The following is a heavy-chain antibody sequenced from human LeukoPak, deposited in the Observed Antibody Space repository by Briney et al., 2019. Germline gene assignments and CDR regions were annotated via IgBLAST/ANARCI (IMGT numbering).Heavy chain of an antibody. CDR1: GDTFSNYA. CDR2: IIPIFGTA. D-gene: IGHD6-19*01. Sequence: ASVKVSCKASGDTFSNYAISWVRQAPGQGLEWMGGIIPIFGTAKYAQKFQGRVTITADTSTSTAYMELSSLRSEDTAVYYCARSPAKESSGWYSALKDYYYYMDVWGKGTTVTVSS. CDR3: ARSPAKESSGWYSALKDYYYYMDV. J-gene: IGHJ6*03. V-gene: IGHV1-69*06.